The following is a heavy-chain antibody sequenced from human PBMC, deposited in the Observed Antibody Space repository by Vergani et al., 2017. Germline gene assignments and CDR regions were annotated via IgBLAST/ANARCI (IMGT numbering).Heavy chain of an antibody. V-gene: IGHV1-2*02. D-gene: IGHD3-22*01. CDR1: GYTFTGYY. J-gene: IGHJ6*02. CDR3: AREESGDSSGYYYYYYYGMDV. CDR2: INPNSGGT. Sequence: QVQLVQSGAEVKKPGASVKVSCKASGYTFTGYYMHWVRQAPGQGLEWMGWINPNSGGTNYAQKFQGRVTMTRDTSISTAYMELSRLRSDDTAVYYCAREESGDSSGYYYYYYYGMDVWGQGTTVTVSS.